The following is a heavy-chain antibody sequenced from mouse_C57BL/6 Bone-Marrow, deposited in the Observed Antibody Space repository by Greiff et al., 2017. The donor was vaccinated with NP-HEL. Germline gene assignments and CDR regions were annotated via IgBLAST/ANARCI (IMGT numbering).Heavy chain of an antibody. CDR1: GFTFTDYY. CDR3: ARYKPGTGLYWYFDV. Sequence: EVNLMESGGGLVQPGGSLSLSCAASGFTFTDYYMSWVRQPPGKALEWLGFIRNKANGYTTEYSASVKGRFTISRDNSQSILYLQMNALRAEDSATYYCARYKPGTGLYWYFDVWGTGTTVTVSS. D-gene: IGHD4-1*01. CDR2: IRNKANGYTT. J-gene: IGHJ1*03. V-gene: IGHV7-3*01.